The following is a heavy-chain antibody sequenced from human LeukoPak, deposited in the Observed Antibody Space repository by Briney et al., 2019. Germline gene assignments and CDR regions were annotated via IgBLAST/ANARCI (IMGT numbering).Heavy chain of an antibody. CDR3: ARGGYSGYPPSPFFDY. J-gene: IGHJ4*02. CDR2: ISYSGST. CDR1: GGSISTYY. Sequence: SETLSLTCTVSGGSISTYYWTWIRQPPGKGLEWIGYISYSGSTNYNPSLKSRVTISVDTSKNQFSLKLSSVTAADTAVYYCARGGYSGYPPSPFFDYWGQGTLVTVSS. V-gene: IGHV4-59*01. D-gene: IGHD5-12*01.